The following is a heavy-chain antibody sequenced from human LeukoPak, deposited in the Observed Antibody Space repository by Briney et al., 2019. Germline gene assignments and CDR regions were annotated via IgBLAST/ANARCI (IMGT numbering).Heavy chain of an antibody. CDR1: GGTFSSYA. CDR2: IIPIFGTA. J-gene: IGHJ4*02. D-gene: IGHD3-10*01. Sequence: ASVKVSCKASGGTFSSYAISWVRQAPGQGLELMGGIIPIFGTANYAKKFQGRVTITADESTTPASMALSSLRSEDTAVYYCARGSLDYYGYYFDYWGPGTLVTVSS. V-gene: IGHV1-69*13. CDR3: ARGSLDYYGYYFDY.